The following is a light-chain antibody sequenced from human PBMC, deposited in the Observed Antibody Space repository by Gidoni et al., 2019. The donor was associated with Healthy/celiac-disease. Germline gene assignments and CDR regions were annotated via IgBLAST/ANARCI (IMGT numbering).Light chain of an antibody. J-gene: IGLJ2*01. CDR1: SSDVGSYNL. V-gene: IGLV2-23*01. CDR3: CSYAGSFGVV. CDR2: EGS. Sequence: QSALTQPASVSGSPGQSITISCTGTSSDVGSYNLVSWYQQHPGKAPKLMIYEGSKRPSGVSNRCSGSKSGNTASLTISGLQAEDEADYYCCSYAGSFGVVFGGGTKLTVL.